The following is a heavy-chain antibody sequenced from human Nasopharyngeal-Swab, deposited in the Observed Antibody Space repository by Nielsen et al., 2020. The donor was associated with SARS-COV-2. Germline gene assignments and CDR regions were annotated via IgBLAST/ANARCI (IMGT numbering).Heavy chain of an antibody. CDR1: GFTFSDYY. D-gene: IGHD6-13*01. V-gene: IGHV3-11*03. J-gene: IGHJ4*02. CDR2: ISSSSSYT. Sequence: GESLKISCAASGFTFSDYYMSWIRQAPGKGLEWVSYISSSSSYTDYADSVKGRFTISRDNAKNSLYLQMDNLRAEDTAVYYCARSTSSSCYRPLDYWGQGTLV. CDR3: ARSTSSSCYRPLDY.